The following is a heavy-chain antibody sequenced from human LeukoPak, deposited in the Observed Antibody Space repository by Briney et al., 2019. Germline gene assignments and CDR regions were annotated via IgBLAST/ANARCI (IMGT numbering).Heavy chain of an antibody. Sequence: SETLSLTCTVSGGSISNYYWSWIRQPPGKGLEWIGYIYYSGSTNYNPSLKSRVTISADTSKNQFSLKLISVTAADTAVYYCARRQSTLIFDNYYYYMDVWGKGTTVTVSS. CDR2: IYYSGST. CDR1: GGSISNYY. CDR3: ARRQSTLIFDNYYYYMDV. J-gene: IGHJ6*03. D-gene: IGHD3-3*01. V-gene: IGHV4-59*01.